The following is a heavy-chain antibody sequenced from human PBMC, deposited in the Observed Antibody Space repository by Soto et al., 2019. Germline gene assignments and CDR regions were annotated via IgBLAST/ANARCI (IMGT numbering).Heavy chain of an antibody. Sequence: SGSTLVNPTQTLTLTCTFSGFSLSTSKLGVGWIRQPPGKALEWLALIYWDDDKRYSPFLKSRLTITKDTSKNQVVLRMTNMDPVDTATYYCARSEYSVFDFWGQGTLVTVSS. CDR1: GFSLSTSKLG. CDR3: ARSEYSVFDF. D-gene: IGHD2-15*01. J-gene: IGHJ4*01. V-gene: IGHV2-5*02. CDR2: IYWDDDK.